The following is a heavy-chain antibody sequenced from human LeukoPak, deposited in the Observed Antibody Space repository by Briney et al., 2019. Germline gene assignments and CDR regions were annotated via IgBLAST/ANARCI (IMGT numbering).Heavy chain of an antibody. J-gene: IGHJ4*02. Sequence: ASVKVSCKASGYTFIDYYMHWVRQAPGQGFEWMGLINPNDGDTNYAQKFQGRVTMTRDTSISTAHMEVNRLRYDDTAVYYCARANFLYCSSSTCLFDYWGQGTLVTVSS. CDR1: GYTFIDYY. V-gene: IGHV1-2*02. D-gene: IGHD2-2*01. CDR3: ARANFLYCSSSTCLFDY. CDR2: INPNDGDT.